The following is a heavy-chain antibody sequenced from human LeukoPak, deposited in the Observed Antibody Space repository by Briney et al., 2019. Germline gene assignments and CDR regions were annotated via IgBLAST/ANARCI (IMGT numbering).Heavy chain of an antibody. CDR3: AREGARAPIWFDP. Sequence: PGGSLRLSCAASGFTFSSYSMNWVRHAPGKGLEWVSSISSSSSYIYYADSVKGRFTISRDNAKNSLYLQMNSLRADDTAVYYCAREGARAPIWFDPWGQRTLVTVAS. CDR1: GFTFSSYS. CDR2: ISSSSSYI. J-gene: IGHJ5*02. V-gene: IGHV3-21*01.